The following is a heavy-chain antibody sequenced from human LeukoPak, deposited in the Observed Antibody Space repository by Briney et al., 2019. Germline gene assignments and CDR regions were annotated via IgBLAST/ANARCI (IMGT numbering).Heavy chain of an antibody. CDR2: IGIDSGNT. V-gene: IGHV3-48*01. CDR3: ARDYKYAFDN. Sequence: GGSLRLSCAASGFTFSDYSMNWVRQAPGKGLEWISYIGIDSGNTNYADSVKGRFTISGDKAKTSLYLQMNSLRVEDTAVYYCARDYKYAFDNWGQGTLVTVSS. J-gene: IGHJ4*02. CDR1: GFTFSDYS. D-gene: IGHD5-24*01.